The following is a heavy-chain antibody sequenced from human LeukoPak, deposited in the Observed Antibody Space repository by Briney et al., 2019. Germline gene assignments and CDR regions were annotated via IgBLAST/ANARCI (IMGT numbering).Heavy chain of an antibody. CDR3: ARARGHIVVVTARYYYGMDV. CDR2: ISAYNGDT. J-gene: IGHJ6*02. V-gene: IGHV1-18*01. Sequence: ASVKVSCKASGGAFSSYAISWVRQAPGQGLEWMGWISAYNGDTNYAQKLQGRVTMTTDTSTSTAYMELRSLRSDDTAVYYCARARGHIVVVTARYYYGMDVWGQGTTVTVSS. D-gene: IGHD2-21*02. CDR1: GGAFSSYA.